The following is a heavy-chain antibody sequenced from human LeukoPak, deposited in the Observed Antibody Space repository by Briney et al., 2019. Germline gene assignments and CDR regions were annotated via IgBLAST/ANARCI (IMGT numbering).Heavy chain of an antibody. CDR2: ISSSGSTI. CDR3: ARDDSSGYYSTPNVDY. D-gene: IGHD3-22*01. V-gene: IGHV3-11*01. J-gene: IGHJ4*02. Sequence: PGRSLRLSCAASGFTFSDYYMSWIRQAPGKGLEWVSYISSSGSTIYYADSVKGRFTISRDNAKNSLYLQMNSLRAEDTAVYYCARDDSSGYYSTPNVDYWGQGTLVTVSS. CDR1: GFTFSDYY.